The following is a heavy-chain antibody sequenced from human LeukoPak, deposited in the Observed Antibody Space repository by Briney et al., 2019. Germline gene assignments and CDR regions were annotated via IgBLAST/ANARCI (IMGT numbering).Heavy chain of an antibody. D-gene: IGHD6-13*01. Sequence: PGRSLRLSCAAPGFTFSSYGMHWVRQAPGKGLEWVAVIWYDGSNKYYADSVKGRFTISRDNSKNTLYLQMNSLRAEDTAVYYCARDLVGSAAGTSYWGQGTLVTVSS. CDR3: ARDLVGSAAGTSY. J-gene: IGHJ4*02. V-gene: IGHV3-33*01. CDR1: GFTFSSYG. CDR2: IWYDGSNK.